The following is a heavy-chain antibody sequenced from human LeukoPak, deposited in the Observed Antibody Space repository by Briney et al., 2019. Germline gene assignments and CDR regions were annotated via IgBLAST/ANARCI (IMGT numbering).Heavy chain of an antibody. V-gene: IGHV1-2*02. CDR3: AREPPPDYDFWSRHLDY. CDR2: INPNSGGT. D-gene: IGHD3-3*01. J-gene: IGHJ4*02. Sequence: GASVKVSCKASGYTFTGYYMHWVRQAPGQGLEWMGWINPNSGGTNYAQKFQGGVTMTRDTSISTAYMELSRLRSDDTAVYYCAREPPPDYDFWSRHLDYWGQGTLVTVSS. CDR1: GYTFTGYY.